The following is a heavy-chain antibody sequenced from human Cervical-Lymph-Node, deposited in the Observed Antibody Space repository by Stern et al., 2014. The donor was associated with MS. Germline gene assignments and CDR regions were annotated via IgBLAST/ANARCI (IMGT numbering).Heavy chain of an antibody. Sequence: MQLVESGGGVVQPGRSPRLSCAASGFTFSSYAMHWVRQAPGKGLEWVAVISYDGSNKYYADSVKGRFTISRDNSKNPLYLQMNSLRAEDTAVYYCARDLLTYYDFWSGQNPFDYWGQGTLVTVSS. CDR2: ISYDGSNK. D-gene: IGHD3-3*01. J-gene: IGHJ4*02. CDR3: ARDLLTYYDFWSGQNPFDY. V-gene: IGHV3-30-3*01. CDR1: GFTFSSYA.